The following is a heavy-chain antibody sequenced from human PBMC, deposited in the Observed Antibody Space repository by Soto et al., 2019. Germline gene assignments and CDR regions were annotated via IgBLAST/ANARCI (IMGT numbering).Heavy chain of an antibody. D-gene: IGHD2-15*01. CDR2: IYHFGST. CDR3: ARDRHGGNFDY. Sequence: SETLSLTCAFSGCSISSGASSWNWIRQAPGKGLEWIGYIYHFGSTHYNPSLKSRVVMSVDNSKNQFSLKLSSVTAADTAVYYCARDRHGGNFDYWGQGALVTVS. J-gene: IGHJ4*02. V-gene: IGHV4-30-2*01. CDR1: GCSISSGASS.